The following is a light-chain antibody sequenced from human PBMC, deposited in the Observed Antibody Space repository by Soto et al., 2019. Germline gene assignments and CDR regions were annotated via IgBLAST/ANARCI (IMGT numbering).Light chain of an antibody. CDR3: QQLSRYPLT. Sequence: DIQLTQSPSVLSASVGDTVTITCRASQALSNYLAWYQQKPGKAPDLLIYSASTLQSGVPSRFSGSGSEPEFSLTIRALQHEDFATYYCQQLSRYPLTFGGGTKVDIK. CDR2: SAS. V-gene: IGKV1-9*01. CDR1: QALSNY. J-gene: IGKJ4*01.